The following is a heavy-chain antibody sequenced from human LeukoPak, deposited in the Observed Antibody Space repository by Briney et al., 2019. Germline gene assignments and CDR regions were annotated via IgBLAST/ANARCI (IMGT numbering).Heavy chain of an antibody. Sequence: SETLSLTCTVSGGSISSYYWSWIRQPAGKGLEWIGRIYTSGSTNYNPSPKSRVTISVDTSKNQFSLKLSSVTAADTAVYYCARRRLRYFDWLEGDYYYYYMDVWGKGTTVTISS. CDR3: ARRRLRYFDWLEGDYYYYYMDV. CDR2: IYTSGST. J-gene: IGHJ6*03. D-gene: IGHD3-9*01. CDR1: GGSISSYY. V-gene: IGHV4-4*07.